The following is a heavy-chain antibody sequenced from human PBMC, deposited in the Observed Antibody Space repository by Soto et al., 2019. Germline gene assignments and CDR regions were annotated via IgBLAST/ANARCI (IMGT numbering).Heavy chain of an antibody. J-gene: IGHJ1*01. CDR1: GFSLSTSGVG. CDR3: ATRLPRALDSGGYLYFWGYLQH. Sequence: SGPTLVNPTQTLTLTCTFSGFSLSTSGVGVGWIRQPPGKALEWLGFVFWDDDKRYSPSLKSRLTITKDTSKNQVVLTLTNMDPVDTATYYCATRLPRALDSGGYLYFWGYLQHWGQGNLVTVSA. D-gene: IGHD3-22*01. V-gene: IGHV2-5*02. CDR2: VFWDDDK.